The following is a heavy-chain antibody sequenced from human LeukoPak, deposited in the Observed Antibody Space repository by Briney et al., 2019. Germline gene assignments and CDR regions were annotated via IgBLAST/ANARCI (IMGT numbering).Heavy chain of an antibody. CDR1: GYTFTDYY. J-gene: IGHJ6*04. Sequence: ASVKVSCKASGYTFTDYYMHWVKYAPGKGLEWMGRIDAEDGETIYAEKFQGRVTIRADTSTDTAYMELTSLRSEDTAVYYCTTDRVDRSFDLWGKGTGVSVSS. CDR3: TTDRVDRSFDL. V-gene: IGHV1-69-2*01. CDR2: IDAEDGET. D-gene: IGHD3-10*01.